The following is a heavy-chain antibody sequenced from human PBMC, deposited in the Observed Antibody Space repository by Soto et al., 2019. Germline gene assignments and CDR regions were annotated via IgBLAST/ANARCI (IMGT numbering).Heavy chain of an antibody. CDR3: ARLDHRGYFSVLTDV. Sequence: PXESLSLPCTVSGGSITSGGHYWGWIRQYPGKVLEWIGHIYDSGNMYFYNPSLKSRVTISADTSRNQFSLSLSSLTAADTAVYYCARLDHRGYFSVLTDVWGQGILVTVSS. V-gene: IGHV4-31*03. CDR1: GGSITSGGHY. J-gene: IGHJ4*02. D-gene: IGHD3-9*01. CDR2: IYDSGNMY.